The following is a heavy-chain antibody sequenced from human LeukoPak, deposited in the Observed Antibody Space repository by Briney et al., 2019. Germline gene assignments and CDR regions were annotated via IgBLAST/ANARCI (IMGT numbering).Heavy chain of an antibody. Sequence: GGSLRLSCAASGFTFSGYSMNWVRQAPGKGLEWVSSISSTSSYIYYADSVKGRFTISRDNSKNTLYLQMNSLRAEDTAVYYCAKDPAPLYCSSTSCYTILFDYWGQGTLVTVSS. V-gene: IGHV3-21*04. CDR1: GFTFSGYS. CDR2: ISSTSSYI. CDR3: AKDPAPLYCSSTSCYTILFDY. J-gene: IGHJ4*02. D-gene: IGHD2-2*02.